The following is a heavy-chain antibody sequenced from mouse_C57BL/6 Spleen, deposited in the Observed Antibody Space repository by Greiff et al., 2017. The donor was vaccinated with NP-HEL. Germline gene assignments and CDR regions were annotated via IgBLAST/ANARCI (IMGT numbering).Heavy chain of an antibody. V-gene: IGHV1-64*01. Sequence: QVQLQQPGAELVKPGASVKLSCKASGYTFTSYWMHWVKQRPGQGLEWIGMIHPNSGSTNYNEKFKSKATLTVDKSSSTAYMQLSSLTSEDSAVYCCARASYDNAGYAMDYWGQGTSVTVSS. CDR2: IHPNSGST. CDR3: ARASYDNAGYAMDY. J-gene: IGHJ4*01. D-gene: IGHD2-4*01. CDR1: GYTFTSYW.